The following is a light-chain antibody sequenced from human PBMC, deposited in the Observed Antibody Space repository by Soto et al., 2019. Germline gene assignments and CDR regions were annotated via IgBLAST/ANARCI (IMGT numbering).Light chain of an antibody. CDR2: VEGSGSY. J-gene: IGLJ2*01. V-gene: IGLV4-60*02. CDR1: SGHSSYI. Sequence: QLVLTQSSSASASLGSSVKLTCTLSSGHSSYIIAWHQQQPGKAPRYLMKVEGSGSYNKESGIPDRFSGSSSGADRYLTISNLQFEDEADYYCETWYTNTHIFDGGTKLTVL. CDR3: ETWYTNTHI.